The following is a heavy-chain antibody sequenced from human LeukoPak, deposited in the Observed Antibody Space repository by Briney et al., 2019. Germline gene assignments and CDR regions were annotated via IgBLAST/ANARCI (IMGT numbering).Heavy chain of an antibody. D-gene: IGHD3-9*01. Sequence: GGSLRLSCAASGXSFSSYAVNWVRQAPGKGVESVSAISGSGGSIYYADSVKGGFTISRDNSKNPLYLQMNSLRAEDTAVYHCAKLPYFAYFDYWGQGTLVSVSS. CDR2: ISGSGGSI. CDR1: GXSFSSYA. J-gene: IGHJ4*02. CDR3: AKLPYFAYFDY. V-gene: IGHV3-23*01.